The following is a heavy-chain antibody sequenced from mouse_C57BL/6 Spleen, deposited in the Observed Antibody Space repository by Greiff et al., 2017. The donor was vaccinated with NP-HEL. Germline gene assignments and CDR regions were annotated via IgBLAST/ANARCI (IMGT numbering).Heavy chain of an antibody. CDR3: TTGEYSTGHFDY. Sequence: EVQLQQSGAELVRPGASVKLSCTASGFNIKDDYMHWVKQRPEQGLEWIGWIDPENGDTEYASKFQGKATITADTSSNTAYLQLSSLTSEDTAVYYCTTGEYSTGHFDYWGQGTTLTVSS. CDR1: GFNIKDDY. D-gene: IGHD2-13*01. V-gene: IGHV14-4*01. J-gene: IGHJ2*01. CDR2: IDPENGDT.